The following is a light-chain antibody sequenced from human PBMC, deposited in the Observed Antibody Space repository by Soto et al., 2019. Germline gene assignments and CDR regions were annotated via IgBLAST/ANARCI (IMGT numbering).Light chain of an antibody. CDR3: QVWDPWV. Sequence: SSELTQPPSVSVAPGQTATITCGGHNIGSKSVHWYQQKPGHAPVLVVHDDRDRPSGIPERFSGSDSENTATLTISRVEAGDEADYYCQVWDPWVFGPGTKVTVL. V-gene: IGLV3-21*02. CDR2: DDR. J-gene: IGLJ3*02. CDR1: NIGSKS.